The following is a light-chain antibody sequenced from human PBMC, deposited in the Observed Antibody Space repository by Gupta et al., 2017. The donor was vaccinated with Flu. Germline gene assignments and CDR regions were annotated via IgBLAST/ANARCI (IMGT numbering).Light chain of an antibody. V-gene: IGKV4-1*01. Sequence: DIVMTQSPDSLSVSLGEGATINCRSSQTLFYDYNNKNFLAWYQQKQGQPPKLIIYWASNRKIGVPASFRGSGYEKNFTLTSNHRQDEDVAFYYWQQDFSPFTFGGGTKVDIE. CDR2: WAS. J-gene: IGKJ4*01. CDR3: QQDFSPFT. CDR1: QTLFYDYNNKNF.